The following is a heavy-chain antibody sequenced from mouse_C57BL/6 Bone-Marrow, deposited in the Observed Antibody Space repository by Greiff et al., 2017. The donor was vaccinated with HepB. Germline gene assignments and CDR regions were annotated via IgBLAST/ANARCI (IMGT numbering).Heavy chain of an antibody. CDR2: INYDGSST. J-gene: IGHJ1*03. Sequence: DVQLQESEGGLVQPGSSMKLSCTASGFTFSDYYMAWVRQVPEKGLEWVANINYDGSSTYYLDSLKSRFIISRDNAKNILYLQMSSLKSEDTATYYCAREGSVPWYFDVWGTGTTVTVSS. V-gene: IGHV5-16*01. CDR1: GFTFSDYY. CDR3: AREGSVPWYFDV.